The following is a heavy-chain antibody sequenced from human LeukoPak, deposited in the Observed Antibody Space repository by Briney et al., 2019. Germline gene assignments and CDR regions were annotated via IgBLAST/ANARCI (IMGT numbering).Heavy chain of an antibody. CDR2: IYYSGST. D-gene: IGHD1-14*01. CDR1: GGSISSYY. Sequence: SETLSLTCTVSGGSISSYYWSWLRQPPGKGLEWIGYIYYSGSTNYNPSLKSRVTISVDTSKNQFSLKLSPVTAADTAVYYCARASLRSQPNYNWFDPWGQGTLVTVSS. CDR3: ARASLRSQPNYNWFDP. J-gene: IGHJ5*02. V-gene: IGHV4-59*01.